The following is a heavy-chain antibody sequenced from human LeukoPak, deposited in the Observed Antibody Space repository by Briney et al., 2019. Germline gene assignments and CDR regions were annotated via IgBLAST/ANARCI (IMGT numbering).Heavy chain of an antibody. CDR1: GFTFSSYG. CDR3: AKDYNWNDVRGTMDY. CDR2: ISGSGGST. J-gene: IGHJ4*02. Sequence: GGSLRLSCAASGFTFSSYGMSWVRQAPGKGLEWVSAISGSGGSTYYADSVKGRFTISRDNSKSTLYLQVNSLRAEDTAIYYCAKDYNWNDVRGTMDYWGQGTLVTVSS. D-gene: IGHD1-1*01. V-gene: IGHV3-23*01.